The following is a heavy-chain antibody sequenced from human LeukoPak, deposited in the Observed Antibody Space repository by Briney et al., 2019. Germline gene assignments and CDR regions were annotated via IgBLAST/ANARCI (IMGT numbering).Heavy chain of an antibody. V-gene: IGHV3-48*02. CDR1: GCTFSSYC. CDR3: ARERTASGYPIDY. J-gene: IGHJ4*02. D-gene: IGHD3-22*01. CDR2: ISSSSSTI. Sequence: QPGGSLRLSCAASGCTFSSYCMNWVRQAPGKGLEWVAYISSSSSTIYYADSVKGRFTISRDNAKNSLYLQMNSLRDEDTAVYYCARERTASGYPIDYWGQGTLVTVSS.